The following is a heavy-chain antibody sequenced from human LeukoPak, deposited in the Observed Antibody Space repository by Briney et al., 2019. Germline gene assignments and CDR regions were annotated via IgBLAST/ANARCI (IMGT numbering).Heavy chain of an antibody. Sequence: PGGSLRLSCAASGFTFSSYAMSCVRQAPGKGLEWVSAISGSGGSTYYADSVKGRFTISRDNSKNTLYLQMNSLRAEDTAVYYCAKGPFGELLSEYYFDYWGQGTLVTVSS. CDR2: ISGSGGST. V-gene: IGHV3-23*01. CDR1: GFTFSSYA. D-gene: IGHD3-10*01. J-gene: IGHJ4*02. CDR3: AKGPFGELLSEYYFDY.